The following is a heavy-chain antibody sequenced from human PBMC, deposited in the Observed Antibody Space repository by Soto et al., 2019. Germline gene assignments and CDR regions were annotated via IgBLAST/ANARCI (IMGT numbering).Heavy chain of an antibody. Sequence: SETLSLTCTVSGGSISSSSYYWGWIRQPPGKGLEWIGSFYYRGSTYYNPSLKSRVTISVDTSKNQFSLKLSSVTAADTAVYYCARAAARHVISYYYYYMDVWGKGTTVTVSS. D-gene: IGHD6-6*01. CDR1: GGSISSSSYY. CDR2: FYYRGST. J-gene: IGHJ6*03. CDR3: ARAAARHVISYYYYYMDV. V-gene: IGHV4-39*07.